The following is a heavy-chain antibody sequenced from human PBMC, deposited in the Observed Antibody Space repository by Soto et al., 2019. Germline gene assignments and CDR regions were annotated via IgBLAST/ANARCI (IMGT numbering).Heavy chain of an antibody. Sequence: QVQLVQSGAEVKKPGASVKVSCKASGYTFTSYGITWGRKAPGQGLGWLGWISAYNGNTNYAQKLQGRFTMTTDTSTSTAYMELRSLRSDDTAVYYCAYYYDSSGYYPAEFDYWGQGTLVTVSS. CDR3: AYYYDSSGYYPAEFDY. J-gene: IGHJ4*02. D-gene: IGHD3-22*01. V-gene: IGHV1-18*01. CDR1: GYTFTSYG. CDR2: ISAYNGNT.